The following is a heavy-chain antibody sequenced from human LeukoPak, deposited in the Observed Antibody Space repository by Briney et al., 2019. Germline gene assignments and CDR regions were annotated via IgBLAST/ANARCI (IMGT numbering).Heavy chain of an antibody. D-gene: IGHD3-22*01. CDR3: ARGPYSYDSSGAFDI. V-gene: IGHV4-59*08. CDR1: GGSISSYY. Sequence: PSETLSLTCTVAGGSISSYYWSWIRQPPGKGLEWIGYIYYSGSTNYNPSLKSRVTISVDTSKNQFSLKLSSVTAADTAVYFCARGPYSYDSSGAFDIWGQGTMVTVSS. CDR2: IYYSGST. J-gene: IGHJ3*02.